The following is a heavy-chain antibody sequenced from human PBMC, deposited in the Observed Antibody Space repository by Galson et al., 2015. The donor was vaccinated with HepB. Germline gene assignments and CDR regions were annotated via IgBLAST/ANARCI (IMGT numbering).Heavy chain of an antibody. V-gene: IGHV3-11*01. CDR3: AGQYYYESSGYLEGGY. J-gene: IGHJ4*02. CDR2: ISSSGSTI. CDR1: GFTFSDYY. D-gene: IGHD3-22*01. Sequence: SLRLSCAASGFTFSDYYMSWIRQAPGKGLEWVSFISSSGSTIYYADSVKDRFTISRDNAKNSLYLQMNSLGAENTAVYYCAGQYYYESSGYLEGGYWGQGTLVTVSS.